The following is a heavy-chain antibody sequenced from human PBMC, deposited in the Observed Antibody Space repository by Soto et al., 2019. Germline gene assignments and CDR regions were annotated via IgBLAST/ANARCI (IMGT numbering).Heavy chain of an antibody. CDR2: IDTRSGDR. J-gene: IGHJ4*02. CDR1: GYTFTDLY. D-gene: IGHD3-16*01. V-gene: IGHV1-2*02. Sequence: QVQLVQSGAEVKKPGASVKVSCKPSGYTFTDLYIHWVRQAPGQGLGWMGWIDTRSGDRRYTQKFQGRVTMSRDTSASTVYMELSSLTSDDTAVYFCARDNYGHLDYWGQGTLVTVSS. CDR3: ARDNYGHLDY.